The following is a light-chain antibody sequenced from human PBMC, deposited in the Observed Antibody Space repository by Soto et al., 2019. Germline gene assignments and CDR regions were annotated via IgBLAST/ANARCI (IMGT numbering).Light chain of an antibody. J-gene: IGLJ1*01. V-gene: IGLV2-14*03. CDR3: TSWTITSTYV. CDR1: SSDVGGYNY. CDR2: DVF. Sequence: QSALTQDASVSGSPGQSITISCTGTSSDVGGYNYVSWYQHHPGKAPKLMIYDVFTRPSGVSNRFSGSKSGNTASLTISALQAEDEADYYCTSWTITSTYVFGSGTKLTVL.